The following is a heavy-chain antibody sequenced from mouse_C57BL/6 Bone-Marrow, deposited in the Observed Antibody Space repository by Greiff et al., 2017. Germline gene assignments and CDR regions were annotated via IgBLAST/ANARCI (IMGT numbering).Heavy chain of an antibody. CDR2: IYPGDGDT. CDR1: GYAFSSSW. J-gene: IGHJ3*01. D-gene: IGHD3-2*02. Sequence: QVQLKESGPELVKPGASVKISCKASGYAFSSSWMNWVKQRPGKGLEWIGRIYPGDGDTNYNGKFKGKATLTADKSSSTAYMQLSSLTSEDSAVYFCVRQLRLTAWCAYWGQGTLVTVSA. CDR3: VRQLRLTAWCAY. V-gene: IGHV1-82*01.